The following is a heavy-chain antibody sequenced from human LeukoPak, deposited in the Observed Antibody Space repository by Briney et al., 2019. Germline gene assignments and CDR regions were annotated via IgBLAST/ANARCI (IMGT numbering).Heavy chain of an antibody. J-gene: IGHJ4*02. D-gene: IGHD3-10*01. Sequence: PGGSLRLSCAASGFTFSSYAMSWVRQAPGKGLEWVSAISGSGGSTYYADSVKGRFTISRDNSKNTLYLQMNSLRAEDTAVYYCAKINTDDYYGSGSYLVYWGQGTLATVPS. CDR1: GFTFSSYA. CDR3: AKINTDDYYGSGSYLVY. CDR2: ISGSGGST. V-gene: IGHV3-23*01.